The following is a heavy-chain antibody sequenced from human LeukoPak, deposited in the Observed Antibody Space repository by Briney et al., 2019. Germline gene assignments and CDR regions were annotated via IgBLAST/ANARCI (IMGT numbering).Heavy chain of an antibody. CDR3: TKSYIYGFDC. D-gene: IGHD5-18*01. J-gene: IGHJ4*02. V-gene: IGHV3-30*02. CDR1: GFTFSNYG. Sequence: QPGGSLRLSCAASGFTFSNYGMHWVRQAPGKGLEWVAFIHYDGSDKYYADSVKGRFTISRDNSKNTLHLQMNSLSPEDMAVYYCTKSYIYGFDCWGQGTLVTVSS. CDR2: IHYDGSDK.